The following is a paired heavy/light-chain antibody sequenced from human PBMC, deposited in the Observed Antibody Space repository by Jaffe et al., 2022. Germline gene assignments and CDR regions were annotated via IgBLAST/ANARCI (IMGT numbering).Heavy chain of an antibody. V-gene: IGHV3-23*01. CDR3: ARMDPGYCNIKSCREFDY. CDR1: RFTFSTYS. D-gene: IGHD2-15*01. Sequence: EVQLLESGGDLVQPGGSLRLSCEASRFTFSTYSMSWVRQAPGKGLEWVSSLSPSGDSVYYADSVKGRFTISRDNSKNTMFLQMNSLTAEDTAVYYCARMDPGYCNIKSCREFDYWGQGTLVTVSS. CDR2: LSPSGDSV. J-gene: IGHJ4*02.
Light chain of an antibody. CDR2: KVS. CDR1: QRLIYGDGNTY. V-gene: IGKV2-30*01. CDR3: MQVTHWPPT. Sequence: DVVMTQSPLSLPVTLGQPASISCRSSQRLIYGDGNTYLNWFQQRPGQSPRRLIYKVSNRDSGVPDRFSGSGSGTDFTLQISRVEAEDVGVYYCMQVTHWPPTFGQGTKLEIK. J-gene: IGKJ2*01.